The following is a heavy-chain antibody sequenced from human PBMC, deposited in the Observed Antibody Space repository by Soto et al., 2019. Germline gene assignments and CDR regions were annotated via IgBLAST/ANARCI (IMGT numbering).Heavy chain of an antibody. J-gene: IGHJ6*03. Sequence: GGSLRLSCVASGVRIGSSGMSWVRQAPGKGLEWVSGISGYAAGTYYADSVKGRFTISRDNSKNTLYLQMSSLRADDTAVYFCSNSMDIRYYYYMDGWDQGTPGPVSS. CDR2: ISGYAAGT. D-gene: IGHD2-2*03. V-gene: IGHV3-23*01. CDR1: GVRIGSSG. CDR3: SNSMDIRYYYYMDG.